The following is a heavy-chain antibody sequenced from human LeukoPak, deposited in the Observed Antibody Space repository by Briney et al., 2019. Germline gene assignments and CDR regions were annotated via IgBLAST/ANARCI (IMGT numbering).Heavy chain of an antibody. CDR3: ARVAKERVGGVYYSDY. CDR2: IGTAGDT. Sequence: GGPLSLSCAPPGSTFSDYARPWARQPPGKGREWASAIGTAGDTYYTGSVKGRFTISRENAKNSLYLQMNSLRAGDTAVYYCARVAKERVGGVYYSDYWGQGTLVTVSS. CDR1: GSTFSDYA. V-gene: IGHV3-13*01. J-gene: IGHJ4*02. D-gene: IGHD1-1*01.